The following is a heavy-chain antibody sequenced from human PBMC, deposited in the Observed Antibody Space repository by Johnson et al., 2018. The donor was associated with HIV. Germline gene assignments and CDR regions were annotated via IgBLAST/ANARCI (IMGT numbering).Heavy chain of an antibody. J-gene: IGHJ3*02. CDR2: ISWNSGSI. V-gene: IGHV3-20*04. Sequence: VQLVESGGGVVRPGGSLRLSCAASGFTFDDYGMNWVRQAPGKGLEWVSGISWNSGSIGYADYVKGRCTISRDNSKNTLYLQMNSLRAEDTAVYYCAKAGYSSGWYLGSFDIWGQGTMVTVSS. D-gene: IGHD6-19*01. CDR3: AKAGYSSGWYLGSFDI. CDR1: GFTFDDYG.